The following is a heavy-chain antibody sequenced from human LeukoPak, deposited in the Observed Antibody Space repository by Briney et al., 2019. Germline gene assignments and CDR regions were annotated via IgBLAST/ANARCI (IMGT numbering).Heavy chain of an antibody. CDR1: GYTFTSYG. CDR3: ASRYYGSGSYDFDY. Sequence: ASVKVSCKASGYTFTSYGISWVRQAPGQGLEWMGWISAYNGNTNYAQKLQGRVTMTTDTSTSTAYMELRSLRSGDTAVYYCASRYYGSGSYDFDYWGQGTLVTVSS. D-gene: IGHD3-10*01. J-gene: IGHJ4*02. V-gene: IGHV1-18*01. CDR2: ISAYNGNT.